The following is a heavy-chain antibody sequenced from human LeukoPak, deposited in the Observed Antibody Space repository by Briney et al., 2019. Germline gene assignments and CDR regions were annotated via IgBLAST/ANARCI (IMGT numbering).Heavy chain of an antibody. D-gene: IGHD2-15*01. CDR2: TYYRSKWYY. J-gene: IGHJ4*02. Sequence: SQTLSLTCAISGDSVSSNSAAWNWIRQSPSGGLEWLGRTYYRSKWYYDYALSVRSRSTINPDTSENQFSLQLNSVTPDDTAVYYCARDGTWRLDYWGQGILVTVSS. CDR3: ARDGTWRLDY. V-gene: IGHV6-1*01. CDR1: GDSVSSNSAA.